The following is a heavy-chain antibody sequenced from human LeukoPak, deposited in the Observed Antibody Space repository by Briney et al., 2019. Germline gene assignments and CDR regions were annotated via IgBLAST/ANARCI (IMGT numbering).Heavy chain of an antibody. Sequence: SVKVSCKASGGTFSSYAISWVRQAPGQGLEWMGRIIPIFGTANYAQKFQGRVTITTDESTSTAYMELSSLRSEDTAVYYCAIMGGSTTRAVDYWAQGTLVTVSS. V-gene: IGHV1-69*05. J-gene: IGHJ4*02. CDR1: GGTFSSYA. CDR3: AIMGGSTTRAVDY. CDR2: IIPIFGTA. D-gene: IGHD2-8*01.